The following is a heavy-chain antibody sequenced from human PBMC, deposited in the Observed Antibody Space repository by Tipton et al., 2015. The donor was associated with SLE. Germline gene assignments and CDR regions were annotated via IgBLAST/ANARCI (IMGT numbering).Heavy chain of an antibody. V-gene: IGHV4-59*12. CDR2: IFYSGST. D-gene: IGHD5-24*01. J-gene: IGHJ4*02. Sequence: LRLSCTVSGGSISNYYWNWIRQPPGKGLEWIGYIFYSGSTNYNPSLKSRVTISVDTSKNQFSLKVDSVTAADTAVYFCAREGDGYNFFGYWGQGTLVTVSA. CDR3: AREGDGYNFFGY. CDR1: GGSISNYY.